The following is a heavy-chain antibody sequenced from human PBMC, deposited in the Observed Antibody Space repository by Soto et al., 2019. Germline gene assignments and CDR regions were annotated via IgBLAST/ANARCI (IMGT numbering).Heavy chain of an antibody. D-gene: IGHD4-17*01. V-gene: IGHV4-59*01. CDR1: GGSISSYY. Sequence: QVQLQESGPGLVKPSETLSLTCTVSGGSISSYYWSWIRQTPGKGLEWIGYIYYSGSTNYNPSLKSRVTISVDTSKNQFALKLSSVTAADTAVYYCARAGYGDSRRVYYFDYWGQGTLVTVSS. CDR3: ARAGYGDSRRVYYFDY. J-gene: IGHJ4*02. CDR2: IYYSGST.